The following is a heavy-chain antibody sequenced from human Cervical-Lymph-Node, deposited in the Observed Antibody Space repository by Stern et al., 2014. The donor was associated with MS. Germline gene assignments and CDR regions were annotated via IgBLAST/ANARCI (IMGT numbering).Heavy chain of an antibody. J-gene: IGHJ6*02. CDR3: ARGELKEGLVRGMDV. CDR1: GGTFSSYA. V-gene: IGHV1-69*01. D-gene: IGHD1-26*01. Sequence: VQLGESGADVKKPGSSVNVSCKASGGTFSSYAISWVRQAPGQGLEWMGGIIPLFGTAIYAQKFQGRVTITADESTSTAYMELSSLRSEDTAVYYCARGELKEGLVRGMDVWGQGTTVTVSS. CDR2: IIPLFGTA.